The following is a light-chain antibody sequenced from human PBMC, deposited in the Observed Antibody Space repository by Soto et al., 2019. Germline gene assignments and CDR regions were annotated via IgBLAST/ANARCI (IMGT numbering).Light chain of an antibody. V-gene: IGKV3-11*01. CDR3: QQRINWPPTWT. CDR1: QSVSTY. J-gene: IGKJ1*01. Sequence: EIVLTQSPATLSLSPGERATLSCRASQSVSTYLAWYQQKPGQAPRLLIYDASNRATGIPARFSGSGSGTDCTLASSSLGPEDFAVSYCQQRINWPPTWTFGQGTTVEIK. CDR2: DAS.